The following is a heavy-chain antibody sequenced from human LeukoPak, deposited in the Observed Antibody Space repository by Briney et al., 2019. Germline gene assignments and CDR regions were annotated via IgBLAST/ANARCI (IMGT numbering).Heavy chain of an antibody. CDR1: GGSFSGYY. V-gene: IGHV4-34*01. CDR2: INHSGST. D-gene: IGHD3-22*01. CDR3: ARGPGDSCPTDY. J-gene: IGHJ4*02. Sequence: SETLSLTCAVYGGSFSGYYWSWIRQPPGKGLEWIGEINHSGSTNYNPSLKSRVTISVDTSKNQFSLKLSSVTAADTAVYYCARGPGDSCPTDYWAREPWSPSPQ.